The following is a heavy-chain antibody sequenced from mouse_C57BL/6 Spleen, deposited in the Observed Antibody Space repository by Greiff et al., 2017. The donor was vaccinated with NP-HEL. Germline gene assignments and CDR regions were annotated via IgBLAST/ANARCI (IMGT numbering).Heavy chain of an antibody. CDR3: ARGIVTKGFAY. CDR1: GYTFTSYW. V-gene: IGHV1-69*01. CDR2: IDPSDSYT. J-gene: IGHJ3*01. D-gene: IGHD2-5*01. Sequence: QVQLQQPGAELVMPGASVKLSCKASGYTFTSYWMHWVKQRPGQGLEWIGEIDPSDSYTNYNQKFKGKSTLTVDKSSSTAYMQLSSLTSEDSAVYYCARGIVTKGFAYWGQGTLVTVSA.